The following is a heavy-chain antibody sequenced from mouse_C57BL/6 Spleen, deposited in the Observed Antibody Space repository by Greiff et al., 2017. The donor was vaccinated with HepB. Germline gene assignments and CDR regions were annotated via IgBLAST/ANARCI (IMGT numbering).Heavy chain of an antibody. J-gene: IGHJ1*03. D-gene: IGHD2-2*01. CDR1: GFTFSDYY. V-gene: IGHV5-16*01. CDR2: INYDGSST. CDR3: ARKGPSMVTTYWYFDV. Sequence: EVQLQESEGGLVQPGSSMKLSCTASGFTFSDYYMAWVRQVPEKGLEWVANINYDGSSTYYLDSLKSRFIISRDNAKNILYLQMSSLKSEDTATYYCARKGPSMVTTYWYFDVWGTGTTVTVSS.